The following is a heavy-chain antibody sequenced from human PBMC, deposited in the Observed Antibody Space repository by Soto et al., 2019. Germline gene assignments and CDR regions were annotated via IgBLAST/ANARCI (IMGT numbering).Heavy chain of an antibody. CDR2: INSGSTSV. D-gene: IGHD2-2*01. J-gene: IGHJ4*02. CDR1: GFDFNSYS. CDR3: TSSRSTDAY. V-gene: IGHV3-48*01. Sequence: EVQLVESGGGLVQPGGSLRLSCVASGFDFNSYSMNWVRQAPGKGLEWISYINSGSTSVFYADSVKGRFTISRDNAKNSLYLQMNSLRAADTAVYDCTSSRSTDAYWGQGTLVTVSS.